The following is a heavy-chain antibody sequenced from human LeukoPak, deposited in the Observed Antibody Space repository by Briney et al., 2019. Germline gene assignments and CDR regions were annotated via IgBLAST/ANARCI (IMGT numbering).Heavy chain of an antibody. CDR1: GYAFTNYY. J-gene: IGHJ4*02. Sequence: GASVKVSCKASGYAFTNYYIYWVRQAPGQGLEWMGWISPSGGATNYAQRFQGRVTMTRDTSISTAYMELRSLRSDDTAVYYCARDGYSSFWGQGTLVTVSS. D-gene: IGHD2-15*01. CDR3: ARDGYSSF. V-gene: IGHV1-2*02. CDR2: ISPSGGAT.